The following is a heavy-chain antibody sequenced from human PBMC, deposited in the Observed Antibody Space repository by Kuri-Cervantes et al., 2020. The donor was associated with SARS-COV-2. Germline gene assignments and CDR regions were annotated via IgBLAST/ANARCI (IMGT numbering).Heavy chain of an antibody. D-gene: IGHD3-3*01. J-gene: IGHJ6*02. CDR2: IKCDGSEK. V-gene: IGHV3-52*01. CDR1: GFTFSSSW. Sequence: GESLKISCAASGFTFSSSWMHWVCQAPEKGLEWVADIKCDGSEKYYVDSVKGRLTISRDNAKDSLYLQMNSLRDEDTAVYYCARDSKSITIFGVVPYGMDVWGQGTTVTVSS. CDR3: ARDSKSITIFGVVPYGMDV.